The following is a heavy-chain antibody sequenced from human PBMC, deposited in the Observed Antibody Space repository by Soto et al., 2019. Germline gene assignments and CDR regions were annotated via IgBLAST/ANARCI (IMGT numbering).Heavy chain of an antibody. V-gene: IGHV1-69*06. CDR1: GSTFSTYS. CDR2: IIPLFGTA. J-gene: IGHJ4*02. D-gene: IGHD1-26*01. CDR3: ASSSGNNYGVGTNYYFDY. Sequence: SVKVSCKTSGSTFSTYSIVWVRQAPGEGLEWMGGIIPLFGTANYAQKFQDRVTITADKSTNTAFMELSRLKSEDTAMYYCASSSGNNYGVGTNYYFDYWGQGTLVTVSS.